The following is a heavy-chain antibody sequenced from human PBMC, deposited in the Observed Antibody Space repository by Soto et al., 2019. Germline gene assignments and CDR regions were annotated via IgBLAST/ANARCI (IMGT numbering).Heavy chain of an antibody. CDR1: GFTFDDYA. CDR2: ISWNSGSI. CDR3: SRGTYYPQSSGLHADY. V-gene: IGHV3-9*01. Sequence: PWGSLRLSCAASGFTFDDYAMHWVRQAPGKGLEWVSGISWNSGSIGYADSVKGRFTVSRDNSKNTLYLQMNSLRPEDTAVYYCSRGTYYPQSSGLHADYWGPGTVVTVCS. D-gene: IGHD3-22*01. J-gene: IGHJ4*02.